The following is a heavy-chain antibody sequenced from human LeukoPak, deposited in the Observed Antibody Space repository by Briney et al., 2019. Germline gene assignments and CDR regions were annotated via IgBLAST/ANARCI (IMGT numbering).Heavy chain of an antibody. D-gene: IGHD3-10*01. CDR1: GGTFSSYA. CDR3: ARGGPGTYFGSGSLDL. V-gene: IGHV1-69*05. J-gene: IGHJ2*01. Sequence: SVKVSCKASGGTFSSYAISWVRQAPGQGLEWMGGIIPIFGTANYAQKFQGRVTITTDESTSTAYMELSSLRSEDTAAYYCARGGPGTYFGSGSLDLWGRGTLVTVSS. CDR2: IIPIFGTA.